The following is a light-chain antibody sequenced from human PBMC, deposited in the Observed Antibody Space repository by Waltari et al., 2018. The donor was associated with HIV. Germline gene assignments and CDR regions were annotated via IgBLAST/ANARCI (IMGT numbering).Light chain of an antibody. J-gene: IGLJ2*01. CDR2: DTF. CDR3: LLSFAGARPVV. V-gene: IGLV7-46*01. CDR1: HGPGTRGHP. Sequence: QAVVTQEPSLTVSPGGTVTLNCGSSHGPGTRGHPSYWFPQTSGQAPMTLIYDTFNNHSWTPARFSGSLLGGKAALTLSGAQPEDEAEYFCLLSFAGARPVVFGGGTNLTVL.